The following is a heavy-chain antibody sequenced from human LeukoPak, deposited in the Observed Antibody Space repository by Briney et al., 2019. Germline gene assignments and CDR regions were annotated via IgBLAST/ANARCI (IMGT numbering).Heavy chain of an antibody. CDR3: ARVYGDYGVYNWFDP. D-gene: IGHD4-17*01. V-gene: IGHV4-4*07. J-gene: IGHJ5*02. CDR2: IYTSGST. Sequence: SETLSLTCTVSGGSISSYYWSWIRQPAGKGLEWIGRIYTSGSTNYNPSLKSRVTISVGTSKNQFSLKLSSVTAADTAVYYCARVYGDYGVYNWFDPWGQGTLVTVSS. CDR1: GGSISSYY.